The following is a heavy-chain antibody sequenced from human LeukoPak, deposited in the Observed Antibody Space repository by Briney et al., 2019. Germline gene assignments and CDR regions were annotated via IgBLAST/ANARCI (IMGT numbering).Heavy chain of an antibody. D-gene: IGHD1-26*01. Sequence: SETLSLTCPFTGCFISCYYWGWIRQPPGGGLELIGYMYDSGSTNYNPSLNSRVTISVDTSKNQFSLRLSSVTAADTAVYSCARHGGSYTFDFWGQGVLVTVSS. CDR2: MYDSGST. J-gene: IGHJ4*02. CDR1: GCFISCYY. CDR3: ARHGGSYTFDF. V-gene: IGHV4-59*01.